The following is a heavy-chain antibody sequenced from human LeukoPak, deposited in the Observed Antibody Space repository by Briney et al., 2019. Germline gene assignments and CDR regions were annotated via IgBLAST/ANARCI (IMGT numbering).Heavy chain of an antibody. Sequence: GASVTVSCKASGYTFTSYGISWVRQAPGQGLEWMGWISAYNGNTHYAQKLQGRVTMTTDTSTSTAYMELRSLRSDDTAVYYCARERKQGYCSSTSCYPTGYYYYGMDVWGQGTTVTVSS. CDR1: GYTFTSYG. CDR2: ISAYNGNT. D-gene: IGHD2-2*01. CDR3: ARERKQGYCSSTSCYPTGYYYYGMDV. J-gene: IGHJ6*02. V-gene: IGHV1-18*01.